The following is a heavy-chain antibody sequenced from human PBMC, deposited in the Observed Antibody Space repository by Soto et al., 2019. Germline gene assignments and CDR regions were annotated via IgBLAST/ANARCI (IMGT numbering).Heavy chain of an antibody. D-gene: IGHD3-3*02. CDR2: IYWDDDK. Sequence: QITLKESGPTLVKPTQTLTLTCTFSGFSLSTSGVGVGWIRQPPGKALEWLALIYWDDDKRYSPSLKSRLTIHQGTPKNQVVLKMTHKDPVDTATYFRATLGLADYFGHWGPGTLVTVSS. V-gene: IGHV2-5*02. CDR1: GFSLSTSGVG. CDR3: ATLGLADYFGH. J-gene: IGHJ4*02.